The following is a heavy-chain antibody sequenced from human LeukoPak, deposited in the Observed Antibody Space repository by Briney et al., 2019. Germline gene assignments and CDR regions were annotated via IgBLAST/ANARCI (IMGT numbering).Heavy chain of an antibody. CDR1: GFAFSSYA. D-gene: IGHD2-15*01. CDR2: ISSNGGST. CDR3: ARSGYCSCGSCYVDY. Sequence: GGSLRLSCAASGFAFSSYAMHWVRQAPGKGLEYVSAISSNGGSTYYANSVKGRFTIFRDNSKNTLYLQMGSLRDEDMAVYYCARSGYCSCGSCYVDYWGQGALVTVS. J-gene: IGHJ4*02. V-gene: IGHV3-64*01.